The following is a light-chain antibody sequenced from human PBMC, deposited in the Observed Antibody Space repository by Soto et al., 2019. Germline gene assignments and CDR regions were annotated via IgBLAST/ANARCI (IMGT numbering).Light chain of an antibody. V-gene: IGKV3-20*01. CDR3: HQSCSSPWT. J-gene: IGKJ1*01. CDR1: RSVSSIY. CDR2: DVS. Sequence: EIVLTQSPGTLSLSPGERATLSCRASRSVSSIYLAWYHEKPGQAPRLLIYDVSSRATGIPDRFSGSGSGRDFTLTISRLEPEDFAVYYCHQSCSSPWTFGQGTKVEIK.